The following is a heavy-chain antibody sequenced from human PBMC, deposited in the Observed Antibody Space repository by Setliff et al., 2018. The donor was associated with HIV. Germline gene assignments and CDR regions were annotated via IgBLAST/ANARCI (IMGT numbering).Heavy chain of an antibody. CDR1: GYTFTNYA. CDR3: ARSEGQWLRPEGALCDY. D-gene: IGHD5-12*01. V-gene: IGHV1-3*01. Sequence: ASVKVSCKASGYTFTNYAMHWVRQAPGQRLAGMGWINAGNGNKKYSQKFQGRVTMTTDTSTRTAYMELRSLRSDDTAVYYCARSEGQWLRPEGALCDYWGQGTLVTVSS. CDR2: INAGNGNK. J-gene: IGHJ4*02.